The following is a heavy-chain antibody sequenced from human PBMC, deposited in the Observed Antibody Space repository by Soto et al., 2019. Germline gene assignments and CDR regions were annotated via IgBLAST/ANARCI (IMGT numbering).Heavy chain of an antibody. CDR1: YNSTTCAY. CDR2: IYYSGST. V-gene: IGHV4-59*01. J-gene: IGHJ3*01. CDR3: ARDLGIGSGPFDA. Sequence: SETQSPTSTVSYNSTTCAYCCWIRQPPGKALEWIGYIYYSGSTDNNPSLKSRVTISLDPAKKQFSLKLKSVTAADTAVYYCARDLGIGSGPFDAWGQGTMVT.